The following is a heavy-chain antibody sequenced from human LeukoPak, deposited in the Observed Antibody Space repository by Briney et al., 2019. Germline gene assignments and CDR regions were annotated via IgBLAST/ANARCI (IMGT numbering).Heavy chain of an antibody. J-gene: IGHJ4*02. Sequence: PGGSLRLSCAASGFTFSGYVMTWVRQAPGKGLECVSSITFGSSHIYYADSVKGRFTISRDNSKNTLYLQMNSLRAEDTAVYYCAKGPRSIVVVPAAILHWGQGTLVTVSS. D-gene: IGHD2-2*01. CDR3: AKGPRSIVVVPAAILH. V-gene: IGHV3-21*01. CDR1: GFTFSGYV. CDR2: ITFGSSHI.